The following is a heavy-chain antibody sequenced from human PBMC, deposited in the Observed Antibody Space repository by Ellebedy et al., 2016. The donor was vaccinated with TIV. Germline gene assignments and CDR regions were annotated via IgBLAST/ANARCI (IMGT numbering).Heavy chain of an antibody. D-gene: IGHD4-17*01. CDR3: ARDRATVTPWQFDY. Sequence: GESLKISCAASGFTFSSYAMHWVRQAPGKGLEWVAVISYDGSNKYYADSVKGRFTISRDNSKNTLYLQMNSLRAEDTAVYYCARDRATVTPWQFDYWGQGTLVTVSS. J-gene: IGHJ4*02. V-gene: IGHV3-30*01. CDR1: GFTFSSYA. CDR2: ISYDGSNK.